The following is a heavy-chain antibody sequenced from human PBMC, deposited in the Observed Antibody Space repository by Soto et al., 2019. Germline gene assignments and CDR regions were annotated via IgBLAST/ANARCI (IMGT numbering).Heavy chain of an antibody. CDR1: GFTVSSNY. CDR3: ASGPPQAVAGIFDY. Sequence: EVQLVESGGGLVQPGGSLRLSCAASGFTVSSNYMSWVRQAPGKGLEWVSVIYSGGSGSTYYADSVKGRFTISRDISKNTVYLQMNSLRAEDTAVYYCASGPPQAVAGIFDYWGQGTLVTVSS. J-gene: IGHJ4*02. D-gene: IGHD6-19*01. CDR2: IYSGGSGST. V-gene: IGHV3-66*01.